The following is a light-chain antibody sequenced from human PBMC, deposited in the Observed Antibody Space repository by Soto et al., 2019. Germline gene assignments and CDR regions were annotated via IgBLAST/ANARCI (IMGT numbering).Light chain of an antibody. J-gene: IGKJ1*01. CDR2: DAY. CDR3: QQRSNWPWT. Sequence: PGEIATLSCMSSQSFRGLLAWYQQKPGQAPRLLIYDAYNRATGIPPRFSGSGSGTDFTLTISSLEPEDFAVYYCQQRSNWPWTFGQGTKVDIK. CDR1: QSFRGL. V-gene: IGKV3-11*01.